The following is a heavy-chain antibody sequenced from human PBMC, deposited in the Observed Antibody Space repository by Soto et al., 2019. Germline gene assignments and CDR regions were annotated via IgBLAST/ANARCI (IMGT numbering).Heavy chain of an antibody. D-gene: IGHD1-26*01. CDR2: LNPTSGNT. V-gene: IGHV1-8*01. CDR3: ARVAGSPDY. CDR1: GYTFTSYD. Sequence: ASVKVSCKASGYTFTSYDINWVRQAPGHGLEWMGWLNPTSGNTGSAQKFQGRINMTRNSSISTAYMELSSLRSEDTAVYYCARVAGSPDYWGQGTLVTVSS. J-gene: IGHJ4*02.